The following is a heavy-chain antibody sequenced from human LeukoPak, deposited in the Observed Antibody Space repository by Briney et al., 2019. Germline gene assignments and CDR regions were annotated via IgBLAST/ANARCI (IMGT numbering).Heavy chain of an antibody. CDR1: GGSISSYY. V-gene: IGHV4-59*01. D-gene: IGHD3-16*01. Sequence: SETLSLTCTVSGGSISSYYWSWIRQPPGKGLEWIGYIYYSGSTNYNPSLKSRVTISVDTSKNQFSLKLSSVTAADTAVYYCARDSGATGEVKFDPWGQGTLVTVSS. CDR2: IYYSGST. J-gene: IGHJ5*02. CDR3: ARDSGATGEVKFDP.